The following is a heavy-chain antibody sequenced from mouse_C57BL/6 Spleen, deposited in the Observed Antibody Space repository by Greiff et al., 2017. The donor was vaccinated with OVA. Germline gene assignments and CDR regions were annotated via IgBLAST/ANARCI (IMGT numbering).Heavy chain of an antibody. J-gene: IGHJ1*03. Sequence: DVQLVESGPGLVKPSQSLSLTCSVTGYSITSGYYWNWIRQFPGNKLEWMGYISYDGSNNYNPSLKNRISITRDTSKNQFFLKLNSVTTEDTATYYCASPVYYYGSQGYFDVWGTGTTVTVSS. CDR2: ISYDGSN. CDR3: ASPVYYYGSQGYFDV. V-gene: IGHV3-6*01. D-gene: IGHD1-1*01. CDR1: GYSITSGYY.